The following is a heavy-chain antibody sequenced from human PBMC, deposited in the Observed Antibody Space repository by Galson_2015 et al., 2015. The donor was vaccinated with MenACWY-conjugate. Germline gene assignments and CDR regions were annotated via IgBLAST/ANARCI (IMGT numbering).Heavy chain of an antibody. Sequence: QSGAEVKKPGESLKISCKGSGYSFTSYWIGWVRQMPGKGLEWMGIIYPGDSDTRYSPSFQGQVTISADKSISTAYLQWSSLKASDTAMYYCARQYYDFWSGYFLPYFDLWGRGTLVTVSS. J-gene: IGHJ2*01. CDR2: IYPGDSDT. CDR3: ARQYYDFWSGYFLPYFDL. V-gene: IGHV5-51*01. D-gene: IGHD3-3*01. CDR1: GYSFTSYW.